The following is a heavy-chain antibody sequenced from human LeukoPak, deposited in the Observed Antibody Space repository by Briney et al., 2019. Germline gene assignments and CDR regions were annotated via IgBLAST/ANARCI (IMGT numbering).Heavy chain of an antibody. J-gene: IGHJ6*02. D-gene: IGHD2-15*01. V-gene: IGHV1-69*13. CDR2: IIPIFGTA. CDR3: ARDSTDVVVVAPYGMDV. Sequence: SVKVSCTASGGTFSSYAISWVRQAPGQGLEWMGGIIPIFGTANYAQKFQGRVTITADESTSTAYMELSSLRSEDTAVYYCARDSTDVVVVAPYGMDVWGQGTTVTVSS. CDR1: GGTFSSYA.